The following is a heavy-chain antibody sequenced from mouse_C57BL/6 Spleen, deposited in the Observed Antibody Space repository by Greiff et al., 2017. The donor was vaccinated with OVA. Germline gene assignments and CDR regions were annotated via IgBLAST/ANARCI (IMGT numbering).Heavy chain of an antibody. CDR2: IDPENGDT. J-gene: IGHJ4*01. CDR1: GFNITDDY. CDR3: TKDYSNYCYAMDY. D-gene: IGHD2-5*01. Sequence: EVKLVESGAELVRPGASVKLSCTASGFNITDDYMHWVKQRPEQGLEWIGWIDPENGDTEYASKFQGKATITADTSSNTAYLQLSSLTSEDTAVYYCTKDYSNYCYAMDYWGQGTSVTVSS. V-gene: IGHV14-4*01.